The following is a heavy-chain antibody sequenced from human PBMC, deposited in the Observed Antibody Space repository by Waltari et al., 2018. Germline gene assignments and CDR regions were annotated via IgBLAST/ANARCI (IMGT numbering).Heavy chain of an antibody. V-gene: IGHV4-59*01. Sequence: QVQLQESGPGLVKPSETLSLTCTVSGGSISSYYWSWIRHPPGKGLEWIGYIYYSGSTNYNPSLKSRVTISVDTSKNQFSLKLSSVTAADTAVYYCARSGRITIFGVVITSFDYWGQGTLVTVSS. CDR3: ARSGRITIFGVVITSFDY. CDR2: IYYSGST. J-gene: IGHJ4*02. D-gene: IGHD3-3*01. CDR1: GGSISSYY.